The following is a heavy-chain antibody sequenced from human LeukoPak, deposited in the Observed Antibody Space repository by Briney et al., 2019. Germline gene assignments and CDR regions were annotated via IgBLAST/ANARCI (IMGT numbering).Heavy chain of an antibody. CDR1: GDAISSGCS. Sequence: PSETLSSTVAVSGDAISSGCSWGWIRQPPGKGLEWIGTIYHSGYAYYNPPLQSRVAMSGDTSKNQFSLSLSSVTAADTAVYYCAGSSTRTQDYHMDFWGKGTMVTVSS. J-gene: IGHJ6*03. V-gene: IGHV4-38-2*01. CDR3: AGSSTRTQDYHMDF. CDR2: IYHSGYA.